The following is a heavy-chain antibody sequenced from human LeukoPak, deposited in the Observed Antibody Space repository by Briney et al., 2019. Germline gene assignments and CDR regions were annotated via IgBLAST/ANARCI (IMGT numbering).Heavy chain of an antibody. Sequence: GGSLRLSCAASGFTFSNFAMSWIRQAPGKGLEWVSALNGDNTYYADSVKGRFTVSRDNSKNTLYLQMNSLTAEDTAVYYCAKDPSVNYYYYYMDVWGKGTTITVSS. V-gene: IGHV3-23*01. CDR1: GFTFSNFA. J-gene: IGHJ6*03. CDR3: AKDPSVNYYYYYMDV. CDR2: LNGDNT.